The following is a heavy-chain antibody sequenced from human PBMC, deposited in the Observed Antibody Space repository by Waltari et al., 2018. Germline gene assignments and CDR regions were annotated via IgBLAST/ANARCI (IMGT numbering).Heavy chain of an antibody. CDR1: GGSISSYY. CDR2: IYYSGST. D-gene: IGHD2-21*01. V-gene: IGHV4-59*01. J-gene: IGHJ4*02. CDR3: ARNYRLLYFDY. Sequence: QVQLQESGPGLVKPSETLSLPCTVPGGSISSYYWRWIRQPPGKGLEWIGYIYYSGSTNYNPSLKSRVTISVDTSKNQFSLKLSSVTAADTAVYYCARNYRLLYFDYWGQGTLVTVSS.